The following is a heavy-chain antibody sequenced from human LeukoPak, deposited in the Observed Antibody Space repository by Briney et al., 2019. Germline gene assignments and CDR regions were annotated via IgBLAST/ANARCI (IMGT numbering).Heavy chain of an antibody. CDR3: ARDSKLYYDFWSGGLYFDY. V-gene: IGHV3-48*03. CDR1: GFTFSSYE. Sequence: PGGSLRLSCAASGFTFSSYEMNWVRQAPGKGLEWVSYISSSGSTIYYADSVKGRFTISRDNAKNSLYLQMNSLRAEDTAVYYCARDSKLYYDFWSGGLYFDYWGQGTLVTVSS. D-gene: IGHD3-3*01. J-gene: IGHJ4*02. CDR2: ISSSGSTI.